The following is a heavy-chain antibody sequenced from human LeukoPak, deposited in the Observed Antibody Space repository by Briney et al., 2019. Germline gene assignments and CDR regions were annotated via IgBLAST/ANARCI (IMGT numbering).Heavy chain of an antibody. Sequence: GGSLRLSCAASGFTFSSYAMHWVRQAPGKGLEYVSAISSNGGSTYYANSVKGRFTISRDNSKNTLYLQMGSLRAEDMAVYYCARIGIAVAGDPDYWGRGTLVTVSS. CDR1: GFTFSSYA. D-gene: IGHD6-19*01. V-gene: IGHV3-64*01. CDR3: ARIGIAVAGDPDY. CDR2: ISSNGGST. J-gene: IGHJ4*02.